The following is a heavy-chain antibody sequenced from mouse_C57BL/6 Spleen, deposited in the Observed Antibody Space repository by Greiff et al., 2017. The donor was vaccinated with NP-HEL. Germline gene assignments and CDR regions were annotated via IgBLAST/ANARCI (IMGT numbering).Heavy chain of an antibody. Sequence: QVQLKQPGAELVRPGSSVKLSCKASGYTFTSYWMHWVKQRPIQGLEWIGNIDPSDSETHYNQKFKDKATLTVDKSSSTAYMQLSSLTSEDSAVYYCARSGLGLRLYFDVWGTGTTVTVSS. J-gene: IGHJ1*03. D-gene: IGHD2-4*01. CDR1: GYTFTSYW. CDR3: ARSGLGLRLYFDV. CDR2: IDPSDSET. V-gene: IGHV1-52*01.